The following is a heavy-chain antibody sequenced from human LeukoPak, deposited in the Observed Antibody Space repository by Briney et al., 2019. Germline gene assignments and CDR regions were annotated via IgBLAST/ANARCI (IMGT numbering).Heavy chain of an antibody. CDR1: GGSISSYY. Sequence: SETLSLTCTVSGGSISSYYWSWLRQPPGKGLEWIGYIYYSGSTNYNPSLKSRVTISVDTSKNQFSLKLSSVTAADTAVYYCARGPVFGVVSFLGYYMDVWGKGTTVTISS. J-gene: IGHJ6*03. CDR2: IYYSGST. D-gene: IGHD3-3*01. V-gene: IGHV4-59*01. CDR3: ARGPVFGVVSFLGYYMDV.